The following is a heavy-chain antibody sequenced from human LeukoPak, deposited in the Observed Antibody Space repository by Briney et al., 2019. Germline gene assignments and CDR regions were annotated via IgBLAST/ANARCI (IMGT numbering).Heavy chain of an antibody. CDR2: ISSSSSTI. Sequence: GGSLRLSCAASGFTFSSYSMNWVRQAPGKGLEWVSYISSSSSTIYYADSVKGRFTISRDNAKNSLYLQMNSLRAEDTAVYYCAKEPISDDFWSGYPHFDYWGQGTLVTVSS. CDR1: GFTFSSYS. CDR3: AKEPISDDFWSGYPHFDY. J-gene: IGHJ4*02. D-gene: IGHD3-3*01. V-gene: IGHV3-48*04.